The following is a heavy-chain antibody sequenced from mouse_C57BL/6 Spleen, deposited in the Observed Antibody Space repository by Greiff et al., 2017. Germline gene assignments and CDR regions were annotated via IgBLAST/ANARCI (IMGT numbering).Heavy chain of an antibody. Sequence: EVKLEESGGGLVQPKGSLKLSCAASGFSFNTYAMNWVRQAPGKGLEWVARIRSKSNNYATYYADSVKDRFTISRDDSESMLYLQMNNLKTEDTAMYYCVRHDGYGYFDYWGQGTTLTVSS. CDR2: IRSKSNNYAT. V-gene: IGHV10-1*01. CDR1: GFSFNTYA. J-gene: IGHJ2*01. CDR3: VRHDGYGYFDY. D-gene: IGHD2-3*01.